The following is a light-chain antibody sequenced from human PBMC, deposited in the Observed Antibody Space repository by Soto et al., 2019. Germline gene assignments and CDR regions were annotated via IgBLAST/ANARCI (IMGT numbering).Light chain of an antibody. CDR1: QSVHSY. J-gene: IGKJ4*01. CDR3: QQCGDWPLP. Sequence: VLTLSNATLYCSTGNRATPSCWASQSVHSYLGWYQQKPGQAPRLLIYDAYNRATGIPARFSGSGSGTDFTLTISNLEAEDFAVYYCQQCGDWPLPFGGGTKVAIK. CDR2: DAY. V-gene: IGKV3-11*01.